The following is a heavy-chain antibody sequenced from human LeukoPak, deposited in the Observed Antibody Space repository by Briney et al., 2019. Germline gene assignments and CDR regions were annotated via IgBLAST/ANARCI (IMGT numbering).Heavy chain of an antibody. CDR3: ARDRPEWELLLHYYYMDV. CDR2: INHSGRT. Sequence: SETLSLTCAVYGGSFSGYYWSWIRQPPGKGLEWIGEINHSGRTNSNPSLKSRATISVDTSKNQFSLKVSTGTAADTAVYYCARDRPEWELLLHYYYMDVWGKGTTVTVSS. CDR1: GGSFSGYY. J-gene: IGHJ6*03. V-gene: IGHV4-34*01. D-gene: IGHD1-26*01.